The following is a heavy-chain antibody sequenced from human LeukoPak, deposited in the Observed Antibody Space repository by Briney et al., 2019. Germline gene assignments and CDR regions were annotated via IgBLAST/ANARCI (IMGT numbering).Heavy chain of an antibody. Sequence: PSETLSLTCAVYGGSFSGYYWSWIRQSPGKGLDWIGEIDHSGSTNYNPSLKSRVTISVDTSKNQFSLKLSSVTAADTAVYYCARRGYSGYEIDYWGQGALVTVSS. V-gene: IGHV4-34*01. CDR3: ARRGYSGYEIDY. CDR2: IDHSGST. J-gene: IGHJ4*02. D-gene: IGHD5-12*01. CDR1: GGSFSGYY.